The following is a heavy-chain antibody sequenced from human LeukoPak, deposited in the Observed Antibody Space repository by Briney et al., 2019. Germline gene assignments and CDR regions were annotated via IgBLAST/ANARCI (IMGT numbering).Heavy chain of an antibody. CDR2: ISGSGYST. CDR3: AKDGSAYPTYFDY. Sequence: GGSLRLSCAASGFTVSSNYMSWVRQAPGKGLEWVSGISGSGYSTFYADSVKGRFTISRDNSKNTLYLQMNSLRAEDTAVYYCAKDGSAYPTYFDYWGQGTLVTVSS. D-gene: IGHD2-2*03. J-gene: IGHJ4*02. CDR1: GFTVSSNY. V-gene: IGHV3-23*01.